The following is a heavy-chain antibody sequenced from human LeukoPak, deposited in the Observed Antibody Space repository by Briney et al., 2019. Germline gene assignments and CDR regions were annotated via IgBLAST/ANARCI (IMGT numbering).Heavy chain of an antibody. J-gene: IGHJ4*02. V-gene: IGHV3-33*08. D-gene: IGHD4-17*01. CDR2: VCYVGSNK. Sequence: SLTLSCAASVCTFNSCFMQYVHQAPAKGLAWVPGVCYVGSNKYYTHSVKGRFTISRDNSKNTLYLEVNISGPDDTALYYCARDRASAVTTFFVHWGQGTLVTVSS. CDR3: ARDRASAVTTFFVH. CDR1: VCTFNSCF.